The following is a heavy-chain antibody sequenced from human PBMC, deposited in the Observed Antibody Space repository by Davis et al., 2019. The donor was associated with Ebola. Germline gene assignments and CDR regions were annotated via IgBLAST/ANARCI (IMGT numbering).Heavy chain of an antibody. J-gene: IGHJ4*02. D-gene: IGHD6-13*01. CDR2: IIPILGIA. V-gene: IGHV1-69*02. CDR3: ARLKYSSSWSLFYYFDY. Sequence: SVTVSCKASGGTFSSYTISWVRQAPGQGREWMGRIIPILGIANYAQKLQGRVTMTTDTSTSTAYMELRSLRSDDTAVYYCARLKYSSSWSLFYYFDYWGQGTLVTVSS. CDR1: GGTFSSYT.